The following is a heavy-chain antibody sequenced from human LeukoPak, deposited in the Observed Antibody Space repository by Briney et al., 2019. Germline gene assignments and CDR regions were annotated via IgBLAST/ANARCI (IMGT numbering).Heavy chain of an antibody. V-gene: IGHV4-30-4*01. CDR1: GGSISSGDYY. Sequence: SQTLSLTCTVSGGSISSGDYYWSWIRQPPGKGLEWIAYMYYSGSTYYNPSLKRRVTMSADTSKNQLSLKLSSATAADTAVYYCARPYYYDSRIDPWGQGILVTVSS. CDR3: ARPYYYDSRIDP. J-gene: IGHJ5*02. D-gene: IGHD3-22*01. CDR2: MYYSGST.